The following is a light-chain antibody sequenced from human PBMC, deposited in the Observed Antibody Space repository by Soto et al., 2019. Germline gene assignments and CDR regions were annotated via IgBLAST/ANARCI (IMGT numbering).Light chain of an antibody. Sequence: DIQMTQSPSSLSASVGDRVTITCRASQSISSYLNWYQQKPGKAPNLLIYAASSLQSGVPSRFSGSGSGTDGTLTISSLQPEDCETYYCQQSYSTLWTFGQGTKVDIK. CDR1: QSISSY. J-gene: IGKJ1*01. CDR3: QQSYSTLWT. CDR2: AAS. V-gene: IGKV1-39*01.